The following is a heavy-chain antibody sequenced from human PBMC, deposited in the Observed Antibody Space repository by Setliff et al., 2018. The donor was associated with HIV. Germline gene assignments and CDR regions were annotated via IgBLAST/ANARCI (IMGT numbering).Heavy chain of an antibody. D-gene: IGHD3-10*01. CDR1: GFTFSNAW. CDR3: AKGANYDYGSGSLDY. CDR2: IKSKTDGGTT. Sequence: GGSLRLSCAASGFTFSNAWMSWVRQAPGKGLEWVGRIKSKTDGGTTDYADSVKGRFTISRDNSKNTLYLQMNSLRAEDTAVYYCAKGANYDYGSGSLDYWGQGTLVTVSS. V-gene: IGHV3-15*01. J-gene: IGHJ4*02.